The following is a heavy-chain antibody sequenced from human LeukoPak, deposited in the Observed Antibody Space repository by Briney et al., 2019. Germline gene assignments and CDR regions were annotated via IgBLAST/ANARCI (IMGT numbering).Heavy chain of an antibody. D-gene: IGHD1/OR15-1a*01. CDR2: INHSGST. Sequence: SETLSLTCAVYGGSFSAYYWNWIRQPPGKGLEWIGEINHSGSTNYNPSLESRVTISVDTSMNQFSLRLTSLTAADTAVYYCARGSLNTNWFDPWGQGTLVTVSS. CDR1: GGSFSAYY. CDR3: ARGSLNTNWFDP. J-gene: IGHJ5*02. V-gene: IGHV4-34*01.